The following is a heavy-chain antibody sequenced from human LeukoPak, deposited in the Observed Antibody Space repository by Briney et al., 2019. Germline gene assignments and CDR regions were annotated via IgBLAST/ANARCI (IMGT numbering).Heavy chain of an antibody. D-gene: IGHD3-10*01. Sequence: GGSLRLSCTVSGFTVSSNSMSWVRQATGKGLEWVSAIGTAGKTYYADSVKGRFTISRENAKNSFYLQLNSLRVGDTAVYYCAREGSGEFADIWGQGTMVTVSS. CDR3: AREGSGEFADI. CDR1: GFTVSSNS. J-gene: IGHJ3*02. CDR2: IGTAGKT. V-gene: IGHV3-13*01.